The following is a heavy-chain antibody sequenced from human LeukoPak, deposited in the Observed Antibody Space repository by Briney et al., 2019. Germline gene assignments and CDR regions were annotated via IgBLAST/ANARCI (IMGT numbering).Heavy chain of an antibody. D-gene: IGHD1-26*01. CDR1: GFTFSSYG. CDR2: IRYDGSNK. CDR3: ARADSGSYWGPFDY. Sequence: GGSLRLSCAASGFTFSSYGMHWVRQAPGKGLEWVAFIRYDGSNKYYADSVKGRFTISRDNSKNTLYLQMNSLRAEDTAVYYCARADSGSYWGPFDYWGQGTLVTVSS. J-gene: IGHJ4*02. V-gene: IGHV3-30*02.